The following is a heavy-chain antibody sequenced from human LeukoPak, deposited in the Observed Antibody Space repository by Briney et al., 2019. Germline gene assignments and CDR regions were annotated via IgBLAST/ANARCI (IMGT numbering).Heavy chain of an antibody. CDR2: IYSGGST. CDR3: ARGLYSSGRFDC. CDR1: GFTVSTNY. J-gene: IGHJ4*02. Sequence: PGGSLRLSCAASGFTVSTNYMYWVRQAPGKGLEWVSVIYSGGSTYYVDSVKGRFTISRDNSKNTLYLQMNSPRAEDTAVYYCARGLYSSGRFDCWGQGTLVTVSS. D-gene: IGHD2-15*01. V-gene: IGHV3-53*01.